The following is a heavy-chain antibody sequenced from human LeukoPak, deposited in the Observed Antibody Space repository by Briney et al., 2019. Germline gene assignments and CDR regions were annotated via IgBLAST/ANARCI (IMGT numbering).Heavy chain of an antibody. Sequence: GGSLRLSCAASGFTLSNYAMHWVRQAPGKGLEWVAVISYDGSNKYYADSVKGRFTISRDNSKNTLYLQMNSLRAEDTAVYYCAKDNSSGFDYWSQGTLVTVSS. CDR1: GFTLSNYA. CDR3: AKDNSSGFDY. J-gene: IGHJ4*02. D-gene: IGHD6-19*01. V-gene: IGHV3-30*18. CDR2: ISYDGSNK.